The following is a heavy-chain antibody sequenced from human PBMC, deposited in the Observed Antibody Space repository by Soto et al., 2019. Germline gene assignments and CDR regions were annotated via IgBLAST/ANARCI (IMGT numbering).Heavy chain of an antibody. V-gene: IGHV3-30*18. D-gene: IGHD5-12*01. CDR3: AKGGEMATE. CDR2: ISYDGSNK. J-gene: IGHJ4*02. Sequence: PGGSLRLSCAASGFTFSSYGMHWVRQAPGKGLEWVAVISYDGSNKYYADSVKGRFTISRDNSKNTLYLQMNSLRAEDKAVYYCAKGGEMATEWGQGTLVTVSS. CDR1: GFTFSSYG.